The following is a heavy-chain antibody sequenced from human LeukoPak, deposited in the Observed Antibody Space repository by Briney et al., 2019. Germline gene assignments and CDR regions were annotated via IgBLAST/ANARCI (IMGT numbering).Heavy chain of an antibody. CDR2: IYSSGST. Sequence: WETLSLTCTVSGGSITSSSYYWGWIRQPPGKGLEWIGSIYSSGSTYYNPSLKSRVTISVDTSKNQFSLKLSSVTAADTAVYYCARSILGHDAFDIWGQGTMVTVSS. CDR1: GGSITSSSYY. CDR3: ARSILGHDAFDI. D-gene: IGHD2-21*01. J-gene: IGHJ3*02. V-gene: IGHV4-39*01.